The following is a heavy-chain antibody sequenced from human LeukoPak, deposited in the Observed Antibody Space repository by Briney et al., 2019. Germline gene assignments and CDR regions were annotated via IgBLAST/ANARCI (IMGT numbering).Heavy chain of an antibody. J-gene: IGHJ4*02. CDR3: ARGRYDILTGFYYFDY. D-gene: IGHD3-9*01. V-gene: IGHV1-2*02. Sequence: GASLKVSCKASGYTFTGYYMHWVRQAPGHGLEWMGWINPNSGGTNYAQKFQGRVTMTRDTSISTAYMELSRLRSDDTAVYYCARGRYDILTGFYYFDYWGQGTLVTVSS. CDR2: INPNSGGT. CDR1: GYTFTGYY.